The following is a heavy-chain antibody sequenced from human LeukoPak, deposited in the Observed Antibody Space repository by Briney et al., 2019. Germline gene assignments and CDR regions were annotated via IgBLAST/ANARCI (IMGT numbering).Heavy chain of an antibody. CDR2: ISNNINTI. Sequence: GGSLRLSCAASGFIFTSYHINWVRQAPGKGLEWVAYISNNINTIHYADSVKGRFTISRDNAKNSVHLQMNSLRAEDTAVYYCARGPYYYYMDVWGKGTTVTVSS. CDR3: ARGPYYYYMDV. CDR1: GFIFTSYH. J-gene: IGHJ6*03. V-gene: IGHV3-48*01.